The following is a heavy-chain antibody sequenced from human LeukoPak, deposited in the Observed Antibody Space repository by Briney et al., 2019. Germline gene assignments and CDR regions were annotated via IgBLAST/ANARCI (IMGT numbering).Heavy chain of an antibody. J-gene: IGHJ4*02. V-gene: IGHV3-30*18. CDR2: ISYDGSNK. CDR1: GFTFSSYG. Sequence: PGGSLRLSCAASGFTFSSYGMHWVRQAPGKGLEWVAVISYDGSNKYYADSVKGRFTISRDNFKNTLYLQMNSLRAEDTAVYYCAKGDWRDHYYDSSGPPDYWGQGTLVTVSS. D-gene: IGHD3-22*01. CDR3: AKGDWRDHYYDSSGPPDY.